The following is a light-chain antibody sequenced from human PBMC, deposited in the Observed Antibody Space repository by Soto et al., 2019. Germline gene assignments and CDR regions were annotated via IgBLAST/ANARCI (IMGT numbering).Light chain of an antibody. CDR3: HQYNNWPPWT. CDR2: KAS. J-gene: IGKJ1*01. V-gene: IGKV1-5*03. CDR1: QNIRAW. Sequence: DIQMTQSPSTLSASVGDRVTITCRASQNIRAWLAWYQQKPGKAPKLLIYKASNLYSGVPSRFSGSASGTEFTLTISSLQPDDFAVYYCHQYNNWPPWTFGQGTKVEIK.